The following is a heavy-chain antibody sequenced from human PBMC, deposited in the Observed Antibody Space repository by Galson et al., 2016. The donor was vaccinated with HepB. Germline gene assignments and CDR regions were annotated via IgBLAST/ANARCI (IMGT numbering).Heavy chain of an antibody. CDR2: IYHSGTA. J-gene: IGHJ3*02. Sequence: ATLSLTCAVSGGSVNTSNWWSWLRQSPEKGLEWIAEIYHSGTANYNGALESRVTISVDKSKNEVSLKLRSVTAADTAVYYCARHPYVWGRRNWVGFDIWGQGTVVTVSS. CDR1: GGSVNTSNW. V-gene: IGHV4-4*02. D-gene: IGHD3-16*01. CDR3: ARHPYVWGRRNWVGFDI.